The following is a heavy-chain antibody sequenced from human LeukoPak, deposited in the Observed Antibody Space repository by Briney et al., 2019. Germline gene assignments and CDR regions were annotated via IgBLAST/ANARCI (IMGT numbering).Heavy chain of an antibody. CDR2: INHSGST. J-gene: IGHJ5*02. CDR3: ARGYCSGGSCHRGHWFDP. V-gene: IGHV4-34*01. Sequence: PSETLSLTCAVYGGSFSGYYWSWIRQPPGKGLERIGEINHSGSTNYNPSLKSRVTISVDTSKNQFSLKLSSVTAADTAVYYCARGYCSGGSCHRGHWFDPWGQGTLVTVSS. D-gene: IGHD2-15*01. CDR1: GGSFSGYY.